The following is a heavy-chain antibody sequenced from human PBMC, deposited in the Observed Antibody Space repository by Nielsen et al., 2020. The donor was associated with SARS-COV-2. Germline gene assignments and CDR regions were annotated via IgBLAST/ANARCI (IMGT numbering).Heavy chain of an antibody. CDR2: ISWNSGSI. D-gene: IGHD2-15*01. V-gene: IGHV3-9*01. Sequence: SLKISCAASGFTFSSYSFNWVRQAPGKGLEWVSGISWNSGSIGYADSVKGRFTISRDNAKNSLYLQMNSLRAEDTALYYCATAAAGYGMDVWGQGTTFTVSS. J-gene: IGHJ6*02. CDR3: ATAAAGYGMDV. CDR1: GFTFSSYS.